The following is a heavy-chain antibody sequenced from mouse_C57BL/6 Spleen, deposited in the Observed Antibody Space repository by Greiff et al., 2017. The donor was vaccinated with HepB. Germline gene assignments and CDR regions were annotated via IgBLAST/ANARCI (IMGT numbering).Heavy chain of an antibody. CDR1: GYTFTSYG. D-gene: IGHD4-1*02. J-gene: IGHJ1*03. CDR3: ARLLNWDEGYFDV. CDR2: IYPRSGNT. V-gene: IGHV1-81*01. Sequence: VKLMESGAELARPGASVKLSCKASGYTFTSYGISWVKQRTGQGLEWIGEIYPRSGNTYYNEKFKGKATLTADKSSSTAYMELRSLTSEDSAVYFCARLLNWDEGYFDVWGTGTTVTVSS.